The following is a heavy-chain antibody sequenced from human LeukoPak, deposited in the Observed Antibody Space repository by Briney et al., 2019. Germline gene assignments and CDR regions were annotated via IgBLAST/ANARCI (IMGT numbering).Heavy chain of an antibody. CDR3: AKDGGTHFDH. CDR2: IDSGRGSST. Sequence: GGSLRPSCAASGFTFSSYSMNWVRQAPGKGLEWVSYIDSGRGSSTNYADSVKGRFTITRDNAQNSLTLHMNTLRADDTAVYYCAKDGGTHFDHWGQGTLVTVSS. J-gene: IGHJ4*02. CDR1: GFTFSSYS. D-gene: IGHD1-26*01. V-gene: IGHV3-48*01.